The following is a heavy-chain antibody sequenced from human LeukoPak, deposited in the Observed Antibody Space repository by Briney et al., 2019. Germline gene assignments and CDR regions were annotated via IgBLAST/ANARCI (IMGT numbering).Heavy chain of an antibody. D-gene: IGHD5-12*01. CDR3: ARRAYSGYVPLDY. CDR1: GFTFDDYA. J-gene: IGHJ4*02. CDR2: ISCNSSSI. Sequence: GGSLRLSCAASGFTFDDYAMHWVRQAPGKGLEWVAGISCNSSSIGYADSVKGRFTISRDNPKNSLYLQMNSLRAEDTALYYCARRAYSGYVPLDYWGQGTLVTVSS. V-gene: IGHV3-9*01.